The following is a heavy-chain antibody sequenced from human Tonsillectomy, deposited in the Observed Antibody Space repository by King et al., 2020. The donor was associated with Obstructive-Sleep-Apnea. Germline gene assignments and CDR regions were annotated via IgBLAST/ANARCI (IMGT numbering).Heavy chain of an antibody. CDR1: EFTFSNYA. Sequence: VQLVESGGGVVQPGRSLRLSCAASEFTFSNYAMHWVRQAPGKGLEWVAVISYDGSNRFYTDSVKGRFTISRDNSKNTVYLQMNSLRAEDTAVYYCARDLERSLTFDPWGQGTLVTVSS. J-gene: IGHJ5*02. V-gene: IGHV3-30-3*01. CDR2: ISYDGSNR. D-gene: IGHD3-3*01. CDR3: ARDLERSLTFDP.